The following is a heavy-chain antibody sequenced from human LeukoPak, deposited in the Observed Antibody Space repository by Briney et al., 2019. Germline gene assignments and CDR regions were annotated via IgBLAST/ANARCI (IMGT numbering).Heavy chain of an antibody. CDR3: ARAPSTTYYDILTGLFQGYPFDY. J-gene: IGHJ4*02. V-gene: IGHV5-51*01. D-gene: IGHD3-9*01. CDR2: IYPGDSDT. CDR1: GYSFTSYW. Sequence: GESLKISCKGSGYSFTSYWIGWVRQMPGKGLEWMGIIYPGDSDTRYSPSFQGQVTISADKSISTAYLQWSSLKASDTAMYYCARAPSTTYYDILTGLFQGYPFDYWGQGTLVTVSS.